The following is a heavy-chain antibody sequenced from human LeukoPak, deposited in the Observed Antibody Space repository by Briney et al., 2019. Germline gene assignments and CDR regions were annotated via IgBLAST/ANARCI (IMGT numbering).Heavy chain of an antibody. CDR3: ARLKGSYDILTGYGGYGMDV. CDR2: INHSGST. CDR1: GGSFSGYY. D-gene: IGHD3-9*01. J-gene: IGHJ6*04. V-gene: IGHV4-34*01. Sequence: SETLSLTCAVYGGSFSGYYWSWIRQPPGKGLEWIGEINHSGSTNYNPSLKSRVTMSVDTSKNQFSLKLSSVTAADTAVYYCARLKGSYDILTGYGGYGMDVWGKGTTVTVSS.